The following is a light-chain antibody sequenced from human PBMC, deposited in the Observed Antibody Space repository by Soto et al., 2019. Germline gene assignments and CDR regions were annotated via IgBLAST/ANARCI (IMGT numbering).Light chain of an antibody. CDR1: QSSFYSSNNKNY. V-gene: IGKV4-1*01. J-gene: IGKJ1*01. CDR2: WAS. Sequence: IVMTQSPDSLSVSLGERSISNCKSSQSSFYSSNNKNYLTWYQQKPGQPPKLLIYWASTRESGVPDRFSGSGSGTDFTLTISSLQAEDVAVYYCQEYYSTPWTFGQGTKVDIK. CDR3: QEYYSTPWT.